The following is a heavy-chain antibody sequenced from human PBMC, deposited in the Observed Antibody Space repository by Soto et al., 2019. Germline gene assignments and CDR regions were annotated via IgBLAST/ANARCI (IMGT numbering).Heavy chain of an antibody. V-gene: IGHV3-48*03. CDR2: ISSSGSTI. Sequence: EVQLVESGGGLVQPGGSLRLSCAASGFTFSSYEMNWVRQAPGKGLEWVSYISSSGSTIYYADSVKGRFTISRDNAKNTLYLKKNSLRAEDTAVYYCARGGKDYYDSSGYYYDYWGQGTLVTVSS. J-gene: IGHJ4*02. CDR3: ARGGKDYYDSSGYYYDY. D-gene: IGHD3-22*01. CDR1: GFTFSSYE.